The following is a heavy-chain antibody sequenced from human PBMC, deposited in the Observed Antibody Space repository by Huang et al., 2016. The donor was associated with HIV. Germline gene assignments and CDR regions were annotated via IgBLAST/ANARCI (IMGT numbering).Heavy chain of an antibody. Sequence: QVQLQESGPGLVRPSETLSLTCTVSGASVRSDTYYWSWIRQPPGKELEWIGYIYHYGNTNYNPSLKSRVTISRDTSKNQFSLRLSSVTTADTAIYYCAKGKGAVKLDHWGQGTLVTVSS. CDR1: GASVRSDTYY. J-gene: IGHJ4*02. CDR2: IYHYGNT. V-gene: IGHV4-61*01. D-gene: IGHD1-26*01. CDR3: AKGKGAVKLDH.